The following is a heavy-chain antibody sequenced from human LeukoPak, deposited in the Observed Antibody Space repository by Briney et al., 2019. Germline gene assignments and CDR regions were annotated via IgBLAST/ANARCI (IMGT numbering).Heavy chain of an antibody. CDR1: GYTFTSYY. D-gene: IGHD5-18*01. Sequence: ASVKVSCKASGYTFTSYYMHWVRQAPGQGLEWMGIINPSGGSTSYAQKFQGRVTMTRDTFTSTVYMELSSLRSEDTAVYYCARDGGTAMVTGSFDYWGQGTLVTVSS. V-gene: IGHV1-46*01. CDR2: INPSGGST. CDR3: ARDGGTAMVTGSFDY. J-gene: IGHJ4*02.